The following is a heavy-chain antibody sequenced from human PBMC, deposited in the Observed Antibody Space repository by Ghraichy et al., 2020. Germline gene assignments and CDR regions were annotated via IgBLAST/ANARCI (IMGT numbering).Heavy chain of an antibody. Sequence: ESLNISCSVSGGSVSSSSYFWGWIRLPPGKGLEWIGSIYFSGNTYDNPSLKSRVTISVDTSKNQFSLKLSSVTAADTAVYYCARQTGYCSSTTCAPDAFEIWGQGTVVTVSS. CDR2: IYFSGNT. J-gene: IGHJ3*02. V-gene: IGHV4-39*01. CDR3: ARQTGYCSSTTCAPDAFEI. D-gene: IGHD2-2*01. CDR1: GGSVSSSSYF.